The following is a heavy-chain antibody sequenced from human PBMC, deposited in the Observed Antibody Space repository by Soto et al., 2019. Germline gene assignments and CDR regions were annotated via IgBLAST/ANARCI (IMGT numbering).Heavy chain of an antibody. J-gene: IGHJ4*02. CDR2: ICYNGNT. V-gene: IGHV4-59*02. D-gene: IGHD7-27*01. Sequence: QVQLQESGPGLVKPSVTLSLTCTVSGGSVRNHYWSWIRQPPGKGLEWIGYICYNGNTNYNPSLKSRVSMALDTSKNLISLKLSSVTAAGTAVYYCTGANWYSEYWGQGALVTVSS. CDR1: GGSVRNHY. CDR3: TGANWYSEY.